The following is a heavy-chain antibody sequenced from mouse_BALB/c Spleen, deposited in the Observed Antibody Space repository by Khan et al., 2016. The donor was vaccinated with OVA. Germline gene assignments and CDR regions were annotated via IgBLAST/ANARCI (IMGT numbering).Heavy chain of an antibody. V-gene: IGHV1-77*01. CDR1: GYTFTDYI. Sequence: VQLQESGPELVKPGASLKVSCKASGYTFTDYIIGWVRQSTRQGLEWIGDIFPGSDTPYYNEKFKDKATLTADKSSNTAYMQLSSMTSEDSACYICARVGYSLFAYWGQGTLVTVSA. D-gene: IGHD2-14*01. CDR2: IFPGSDTP. CDR3: ARVGYSLFAY. J-gene: IGHJ3*01.